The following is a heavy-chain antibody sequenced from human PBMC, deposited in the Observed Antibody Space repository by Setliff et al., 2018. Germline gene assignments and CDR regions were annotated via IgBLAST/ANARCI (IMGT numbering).Heavy chain of an antibody. CDR1: GGSITSGRYY. V-gene: IGHV4-39*02. CDR2: VYNTGTT. J-gene: IGHJ5*01. Sequence: PSETLSLTCTVSGGSITSGRYYWGWIRQPPGKGLEWIGRVYNTGTTNYNPSLKSRVTISVSADTSNKSFSLNLFSVTAADTAVYYCVGRDFSGGDSWGHGTLVTVSS. D-gene: IGHD6-25*01. CDR3: VGRDFSGGDS.